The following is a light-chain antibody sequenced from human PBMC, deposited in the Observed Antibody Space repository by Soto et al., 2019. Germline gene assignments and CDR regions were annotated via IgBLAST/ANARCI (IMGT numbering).Light chain of an antibody. V-gene: IGKV3-11*01. CDR1: QRISSH. CDR3: QQRNTWPFT. Sequence: EIVLTQSPVTLSLSTGERATLSCRASQRISSHLAWYHQKPGRAPRLLIYDASNRATGIPAKFSGSGSGTDFTLTISSLEPEDFSVYYCQQRNTWPFTFGEGTKVEIK. J-gene: IGKJ4*01. CDR2: DAS.